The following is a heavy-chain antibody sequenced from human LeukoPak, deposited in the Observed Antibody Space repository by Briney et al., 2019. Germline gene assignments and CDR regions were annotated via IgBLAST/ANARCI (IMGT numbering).Heavy chain of an antibody. CDR3: AKDVSSSYFQH. J-gene: IGHJ1*01. D-gene: IGHD6-6*01. CDR1: GFTFSSYG. CDR2: ISYDGSNK. V-gene: IGHV3-30*18. Sequence: GGSLRLSCAASGFTFSSYGMHWVRQAPGKGLEWVAVISYDGSNKYYADSVKGRLTISRDNSKNTLYLQMNSLRAEDTAVYYCAKDVSSSYFQHWGQGTLVTVSS.